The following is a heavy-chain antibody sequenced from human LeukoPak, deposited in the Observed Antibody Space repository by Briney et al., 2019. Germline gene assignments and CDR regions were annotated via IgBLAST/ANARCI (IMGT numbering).Heavy chain of an antibody. V-gene: IGHV3-15*01. CDR1: GFTFTNAW. CDR2: IKSKTDGETT. Sequence: GGSLRLSCVDSGFTFTNAWMSWVRQAPGKGLERIGRIKSKTDGETTNYAEPVRGRFTISRDDSKSAVYLQMNSLKIEDTAVYYCTTDLGTYYHGSQRLIPIDYWGQGTLVTVSS. D-gene: IGHD3-10*01. CDR3: TTDLGTYYHGSQRLIPIDY. J-gene: IGHJ4*02.